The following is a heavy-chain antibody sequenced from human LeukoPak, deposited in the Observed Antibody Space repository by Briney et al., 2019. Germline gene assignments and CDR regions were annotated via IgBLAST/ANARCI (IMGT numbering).Heavy chain of an antibody. V-gene: IGHV1-2*02. CDR2: INPNSGGT. Sequence: ASVKVSCKASGYTFTGYYMHWVRQAPGQGLEWMGWINPNSGGTNYAQKFQGRVTMTRDTSISTAYMELSRLRSDDTAVDYCARLARTTTVTTIDYWGQGTLVTVSS. D-gene: IGHD4-17*01. CDR1: GYTFTGYY. CDR3: ARLARTTTVTTIDY. J-gene: IGHJ4*02.